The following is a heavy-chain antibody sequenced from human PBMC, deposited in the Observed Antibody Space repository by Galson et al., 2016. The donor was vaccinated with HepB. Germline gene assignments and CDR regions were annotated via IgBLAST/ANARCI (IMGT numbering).Heavy chain of an antibody. CDR1: GDSTSSGSYH. Sequence: TLSPTCAVSGDSTSSGSYHWSWIRRPAGEGLEWIGHISTSGRTKYNPSLKDRVTISLDTSKNQFSLSLNSVTAADTAVYYCARGITPFLRFDPWGQGTLVTVSS. J-gene: IGHJ5*02. CDR3: ARGITPFLRFDP. V-gene: IGHV4-61*09. CDR2: ISTSGRT.